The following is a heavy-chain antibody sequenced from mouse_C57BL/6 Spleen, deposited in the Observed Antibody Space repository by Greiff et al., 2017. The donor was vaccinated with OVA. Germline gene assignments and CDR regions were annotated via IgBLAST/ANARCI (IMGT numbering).Heavy chain of an antibody. Sequence: QVQLQQPGTELVKPGASVKLSCKASGYTFTSYWMHWVKQRPGQGLEWIGNINPSNGGTNYNEKFKSKATLTVDKSSSTAYLQLSSLTSEDSAVYVCARGGTTVVAHWYFDVWGTGTTVTVSS. D-gene: IGHD1-1*01. CDR1: GYTFTSYW. CDR3: ARGGTTVVAHWYFDV. CDR2: INPSNGGT. J-gene: IGHJ1*03. V-gene: IGHV1-53*01.